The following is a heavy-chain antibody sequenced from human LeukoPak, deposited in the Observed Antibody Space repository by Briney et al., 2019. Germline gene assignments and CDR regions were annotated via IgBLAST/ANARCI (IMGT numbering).Heavy chain of an antibody. CDR3: ATPIVGGLYFDY. Sequence: ASVKVSCKVSGYTLTELSMHWVRQAPGKGLEWMGGFDPEDGETIYAQKFQGRVTMTEDTSTDTAYMELSSLRSEGTAVYYCATPIVGGLYFDYWGQGTLVTVSS. D-gene: IGHD1-26*01. J-gene: IGHJ4*02. CDR1: GYTLTELS. V-gene: IGHV1-24*01. CDR2: FDPEDGET.